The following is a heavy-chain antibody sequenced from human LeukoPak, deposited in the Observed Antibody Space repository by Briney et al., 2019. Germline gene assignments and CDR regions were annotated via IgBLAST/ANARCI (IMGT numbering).Heavy chain of an antibody. D-gene: IGHD1-26*01. CDR1: GYTFTSYG. V-gene: IGHV1-18*01. Sequence: GASVKVSCKASGYTFTSYGISWVRQAPGQGLEWMGWISAYNGNTNYAQKLQGRVTMTTDTSTSTAYMELRSLRSDDTAVYYCAGDVSGSYYSANFDYWGQGTLVTVSS. CDR3: AGDVSGSYYSANFDY. J-gene: IGHJ4*02. CDR2: ISAYNGNT.